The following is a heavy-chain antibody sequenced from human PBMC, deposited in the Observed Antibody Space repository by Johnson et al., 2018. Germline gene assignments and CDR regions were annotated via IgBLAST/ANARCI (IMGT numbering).Heavy chain of an antibody. D-gene: IGHD4-17*01. CDR3: ARGPYGDYVRGAFDI. CDR1: GGSISSYY. Sequence: QVQLQESGPGLVKPSETLSLTCTVSGGSISSYYWSWIRQPPGKGLEWIGYIYYSGSTNYNPSLKSRVTISVDTSKNQLSLKLSSVTAADTAVYYCARGPYGDYVRGAFDIWGQGTMVTVSS. J-gene: IGHJ3*02. CDR2: IYYSGST. V-gene: IGHV4-59*01.